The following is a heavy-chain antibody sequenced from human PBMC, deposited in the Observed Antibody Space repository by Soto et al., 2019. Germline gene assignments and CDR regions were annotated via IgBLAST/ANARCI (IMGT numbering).Heavy chain of an antibody. Sequence: QVQLVQSGAELKKPGASVKVSCKASGYTFSNYDMNWVRQATGQGPEWIGGVNPNNGDTGYAQKFQGRVTLTTDISTTTAYMELTSLRSEDTASYYCAKVSRKGSAIDFDYWGQGTLITVSS. CDR2: VNPNNGDT. D-gene: IGHD2-2*02. J-gene: IGHJ4*02. V-gene: IGHV1-8*01. CDR3: AKVSRKGSAIDFDY. CDR1: GYTFSNYD.